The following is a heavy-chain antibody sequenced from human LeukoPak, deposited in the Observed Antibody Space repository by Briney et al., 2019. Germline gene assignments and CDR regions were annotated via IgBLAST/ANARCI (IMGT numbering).Heavy chain of an antibody. J-gene: IGHJ4*02. D-gene: IGHD3-9*01. CDR2: INHSGST. V-gene: IGHV4-39*07. Sequence: SETLSLTCTVSGGSISSSSYYWSWIRQPPGKGLEWIGEINHSGSTNYNPSLKSRVTISVDTSKNQFSLKLSSVTAADTAVYYCARLVGLRYFDWLEKGHFDYWGQGTLVTVSS. CDR1: GGSISSSSYY. CDR3: ARLVGLRYFDWLEKGHFDY.